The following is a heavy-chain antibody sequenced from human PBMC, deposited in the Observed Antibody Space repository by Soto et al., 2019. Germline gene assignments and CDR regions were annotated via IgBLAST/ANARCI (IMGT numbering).Heavy chain of an antibody. CDR3: AGGSGSSISKGRGMDV. CDR1: GYTFTSYG. CDR2: ISAYNGNT. V-gene: IGHV1-18*01. J-gene: IGHJ6*02. D-gene: IGHD3-10*01. Sequence: QVQLVQSGAEVKKPGASVKVSCKASGYTFTSYGISWVRQAPGQGLEWMGWISAYNGNTNYAQKLQGRVTTTTDTSKSTDYRERRSLRADDTAVYYCAGGSGSSISKGRGMDVWGQGTTVTVSS.